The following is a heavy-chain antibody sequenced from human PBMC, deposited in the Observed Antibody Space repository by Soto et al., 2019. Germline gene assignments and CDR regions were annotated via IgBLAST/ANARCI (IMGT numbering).Heavy chain of an antibody. Sequence: PGGSMRLSGAASGFTLSSYSMTWVRQAPGKGLEWVSCVTPSSGYTYYTDSVYGRLTISRDNANNSLYLQVISVRAEDTEVYYCVIKQRQRTRYYHYYGMDVGGQGTTVTVSS. CDR1: GFTLSSYS. V-gene: IGHV3-21*01. J-gene: IGHJ6*02. D-gene: IGHD2-2*01. CDR2: VTPSSGYT. CDR3: VIKQRQRTRYYHYYGMDV.